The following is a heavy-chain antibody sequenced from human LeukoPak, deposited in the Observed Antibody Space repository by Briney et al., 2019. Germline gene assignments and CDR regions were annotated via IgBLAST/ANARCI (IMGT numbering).Heavy chain of an antibody. CDR3: AIESRITMVRGVISWFDP. Sequence: PSQTLSLTCTVSGGSISSGYYWGWIRQPPGKGLEWIGSIYHSGSTYYNPSLKSRVTISVDTSKNQFSLKLSSVTAADTAVYYCAIESRITMVRGVISWFDPWGQGTLVTVSS. V-gene: IGHV4-38-2*02. CDR2: IYHSGST. D-gene: IGHD3-10*01. CDR1: GGSISSGYY. J-gene: IGHJ5*02.